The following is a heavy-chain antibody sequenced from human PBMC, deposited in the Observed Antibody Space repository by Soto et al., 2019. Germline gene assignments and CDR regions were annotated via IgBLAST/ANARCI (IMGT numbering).Heavy chain of an antibody. CDR2: INPNSGGT. CDR1: VYTFTGYY. Sequence: QVQLVQSGAELKKPGASVKVSCKASVYTFTGYYMHWVRQAPGQGLEWMGWINPNSGGTNYAQKFQGWVTMTRDTSISTAYMELSRLRSDDTAVYYCARSMSPRTGIDAFDIWGQGTMVTVSS. V-gene: IGHV1-2*04. J-gene: IGHJ3*02. CDR3: ARSMSPRTGIDAFDI. D-gene: IGHD1-1*01.